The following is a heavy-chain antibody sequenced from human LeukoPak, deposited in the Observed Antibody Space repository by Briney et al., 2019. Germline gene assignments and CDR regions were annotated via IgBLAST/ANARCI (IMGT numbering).Heavy chain of an antibody. CDR2: IYHSGST. Sequence: PSETLSLTCTVSGYSISSGYYWGWIRQPPGKGLEWIGSIYHSGSTYYNPSLKSRVTISVDTSKNQFSLKLSSVTAADTAVYYCARVDGGNADYWGQGTLVTVSS. V-gene: IGHV4-38-2*02. CDR1: GYSISSGYY. CDR3: ARVDGGNADY. D-gene: IGHD4-23*01. J-gene: IGHJ4*02.